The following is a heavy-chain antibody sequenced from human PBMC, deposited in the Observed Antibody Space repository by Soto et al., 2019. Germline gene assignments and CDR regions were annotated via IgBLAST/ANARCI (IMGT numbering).Heavy chain of an antibody. V-gene: IGHV3-23*03. Sequence: EVQLLESGGGLVQPGGSLRLSCVGSGFNMVNYAMTWVRQAPGKGLEWVSLLYSGGGTTHSADSVEGRVTVCRDNSKNTMYLQISSLRDEDTAVYYCARTIIHYYFDSWGQGALVTVSS. CDR1: GFNMVNYA. CDR3: ARTIIHYYFDS. CDR2: LYSGGGTT. J-gene: IGHJ4*02.